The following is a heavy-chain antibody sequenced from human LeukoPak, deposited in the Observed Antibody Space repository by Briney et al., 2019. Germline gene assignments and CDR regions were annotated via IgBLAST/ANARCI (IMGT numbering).Heavy chain of an antibody. CDR3: AIGLFEEQQPY. V-gene: IGHV3-48*03. CDR2: ISSSGTTI. D-gene: IGHD6-13*01. Sequence: GGSLRLSCAASGFTFSSYEMNWVRQAPGKGLEWVSYISSSGTTIYYADSVKGRFTISRDNAKNSLYLQMNSLRAEDTAGYYCAIGLFEEQQPYWGQGTLVTVSS. CDR1: GFTFSSYE. J-gene: IGHJ4*02.